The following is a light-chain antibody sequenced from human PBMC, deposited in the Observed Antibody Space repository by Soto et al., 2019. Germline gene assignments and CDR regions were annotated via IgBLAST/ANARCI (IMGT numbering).Light chain of an antibody. Sequence: DIVLTQSPGTLSLSPGEGATLSCRASQSVSSSYLAWYQQKPGQAPRLLIYGASSRATGIPDRFSGSGSGTDFTLTISRLEPEDFAVYYCQHYGSSWTFGQGTRWIS. V-gene: IGKV3-20*01. CDR3: QHYGSSWT. CDR2: GAS. CDR1: QSVSSSY. J-gene: IGKJ1*01.